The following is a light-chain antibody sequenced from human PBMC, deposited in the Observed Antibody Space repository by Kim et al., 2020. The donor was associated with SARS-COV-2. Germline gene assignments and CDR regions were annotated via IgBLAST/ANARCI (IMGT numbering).Light chain of an antibody. Sequence: SPGERATLSCRASQNVASNYLAWYQQKPGQPPRLLIYDASTRATGIPDRFSGSGSGTDFTLTINRLEPEDFAVYYCHQCSFSPLTFGGGTKVDIK. CDR3: HQCSFSPLT. J-gene: IGKJ4*01. CDR1: QNVASNY. CDR2: DAS. V-gene: IGKV3-20*01.